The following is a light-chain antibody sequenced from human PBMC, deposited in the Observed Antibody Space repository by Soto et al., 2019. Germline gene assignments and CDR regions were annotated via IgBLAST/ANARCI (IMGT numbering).Light chain of an antibody. CDR1: NNITTY. V-gene: IGKV1-39*01. Sequence: IQMTQSPPSLSASVGGRVTITCRASNNITTYLNWYHQKPGKAPKLLIYSDSTLQTGVPSRFSGSGSGTDFTLTITSLQPGDVATFYCQQSHSPHNTFGQGTKLEI. J-gene: IGKJ2*01. CDR3: QQSHSPHNT. CDR2: SDS.